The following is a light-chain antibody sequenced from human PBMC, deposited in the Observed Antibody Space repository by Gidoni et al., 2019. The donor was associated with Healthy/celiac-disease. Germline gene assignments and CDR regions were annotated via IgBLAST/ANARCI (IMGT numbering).Light chain of an antibody. Sequence: DIQITLSPSSLSASVGDRVTITCQASQDISNYLNWYQQKPGKAPKLLSYDASNLETGVPSRFSGSGSGTDCTFTISRLQPEDIATYYCQQYDNLPPYPFGQGTKLEIK. V-gene: IGKV1-33*01. CDR3: QQYDNLPPYP. CDR1: QDISNY. CDR2: DAS. J-gene: IGKJ2*01.